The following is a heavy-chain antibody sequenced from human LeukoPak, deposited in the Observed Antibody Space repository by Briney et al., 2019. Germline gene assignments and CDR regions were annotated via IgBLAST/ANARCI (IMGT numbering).Heavy chain of an antibody. CDR3: ARGLMMAVAGRGEFHY. V-gene: IGHV4-59*01. J-gene: IGHJ4*02. D-gene: IGHD6-13*01. Sequence: KPSETLSLTCTVSGGSISSYCWSWIRQPPGKGLEWIGYIYYSGSTNYNPSLKSRVTISVDTSKNQFSLKLSSVTAADTAVYYCARGLMMAVAGRGEFHYWGQGTLVTVSS. CDR2: IYYSGST. CDR1: GGSISSYC.